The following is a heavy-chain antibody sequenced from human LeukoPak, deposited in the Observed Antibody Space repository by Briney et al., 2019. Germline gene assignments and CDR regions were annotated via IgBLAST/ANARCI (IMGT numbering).Heavy chain of an antibody. J-gene: IGHJ5*02. CDR1: GFTFSSYW. Sequence: HAGGSLRLSCAASGFTFSSYWMSWVRQAPGKGLEWVANIKQDGSEKYYVDSVKGRFTISRDNAKNSLYLQMNSLRAEDTAVYYCARDDCSSISCYHNWFDPWGQGTLVTVSS. CDR3: ARDDCSSISCYHNWFDP. D-gene: IGHD2-2*01. CDR2: IKQDGSEK. V-gene: IGHV3-7*01.